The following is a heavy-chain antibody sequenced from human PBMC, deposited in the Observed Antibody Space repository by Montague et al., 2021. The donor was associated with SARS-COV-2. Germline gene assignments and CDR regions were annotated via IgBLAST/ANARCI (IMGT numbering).Heavy chain of an antibody. J-gene: IGHJ4*02. CDR2: IYYSGST. CDR1: GASITSNNCH. Sequence: SETLSLTCTVSGASITSNNCHWGWIRQPPGKGLEWIGSIYYSGSTYYNPSLKSRVTISVDTSKNRFYLKVRSVTATDTAVYYCARLEGTAAAGTKFDYWGQGTLVTVSS. V-gene: IGHV4-39*02. D-gene: IGHD6-13*01. CDR3: ARLEGTAAAGTKFDY.